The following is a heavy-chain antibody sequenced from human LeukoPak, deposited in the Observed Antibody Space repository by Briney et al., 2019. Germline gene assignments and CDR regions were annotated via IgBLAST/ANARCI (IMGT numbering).Heavy chain of an antibody. CDR2: ISSSSSTI. D-gene: IGHD2-2*01. CDR1: GFTFSHYD. Sequence: GGSLRLSCSASGFTFSHYDMHWVRQAPGKGLEWISYISSSSSTIYYADSVKGRFTISRDNAKHSLYLQMNSLRAEDTAVYYCARDGGPAAIWAYYYYYMDVWGKGTTVTVSS. J-gene: IGHJ6*03. CDR3: ARDGGPAAIWAYYYYYMDV. V-gene: IGHV3-48*01.